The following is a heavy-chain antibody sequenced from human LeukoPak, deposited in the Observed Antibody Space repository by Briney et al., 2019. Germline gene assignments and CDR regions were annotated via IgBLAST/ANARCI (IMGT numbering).Heavy chain of an antibody. CDR3: ARAKYSSRWSLDY. J-gene: IGHJ4*02. Sequence: GGSLRLSCAASGFTFSTSWMHWVRQAPGKGLVWVSRTNSDGSSTSYADSVKGRFTTSRDNGNNTMYLQMNSLRAEDTAIYYCARAKYSSRWSLDYWGQGALVTVSS. CDR1: GFTFSTSW. V-gene: IGHV3-74*01. CDR2: TNSDGSST. D-gene: IGHD6-13*01.